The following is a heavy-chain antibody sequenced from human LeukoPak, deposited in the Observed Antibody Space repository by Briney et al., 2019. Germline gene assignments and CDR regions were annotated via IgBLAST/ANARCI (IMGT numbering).Heavy chain of an antibody. CDR1: GFTFGDYA. D-gene: IGHD3-9*01. Sequence: GGSLRLSCTASGFTFGDYAMSWVRQAPGKGLEWVGFIRSKAYGGTTEYAASVKGRFTISRDDSKSIAYLQMNSLKTEDTAVYYCALQKGILTGYSRRPTDAFDIWGQGTMVTVSS. CDR3: ALQKGILTGYSRRPTDAFDI. CDR2: IRSKAYGGTT. J-gene: IGHJ3*02. V-gene: IGHV3-49*04.